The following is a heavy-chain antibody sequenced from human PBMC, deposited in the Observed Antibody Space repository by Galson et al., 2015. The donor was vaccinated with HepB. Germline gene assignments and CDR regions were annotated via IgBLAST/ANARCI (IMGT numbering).Heavy chain of an antibody. V-gene: IGHV3-30-3*01. CDR1: GFTFSSYA. CDR2: ISYDGSNK. CDR3: ARERRLLFQSEQDYFDY. Sequence: SLRLSCAASGFTFSSYAMHWVRQAPGKGLEWVAVISYDGSNKYYADSVKGRFTISRDNSKNTLYLQMNSLRAEDTAVYYCARERRLLFQSEQDYFDYWGQGTLVTVSS. J-gene: IGHJ4*02.